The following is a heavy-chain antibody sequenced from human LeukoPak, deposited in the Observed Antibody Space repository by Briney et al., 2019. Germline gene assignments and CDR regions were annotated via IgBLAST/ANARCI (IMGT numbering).Heavy chain of an antibody. CDR1: GGSISSYY. J-gene: IGHJ6*02. CDR3: ASLHYYYYGMDV. CDR2: IYYSGST. Sequence: SETLSLTCTVSGGSISSYYWSWIRQPPGKGLGWIGYIYYSGSTNYNPSLKSRVTISVDTSKNQFSLKLSSVTAADTAVYYCASLHYYYYGMDVWGQGTTVTVSS. V-gene: IGHV4-59*01.